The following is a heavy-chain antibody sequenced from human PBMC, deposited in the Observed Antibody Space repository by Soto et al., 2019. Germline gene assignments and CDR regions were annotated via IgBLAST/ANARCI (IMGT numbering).Heavy chain of an antibody. J-gene: IGHJ4*02. D-gene: IGHD6-19*01. Sequence: EVQLVESGGGLVQPGGSLRLSCAASGLTFSSYWMHWVRQAPGKGLVWVSRISTDGSVTTYADSVKGRFTISRDNAKNTLYLQINSLRTEDTAVYYCARAPYSSGWWGFDYGGQGTLVTVSS. V-gene: IGHV3-74*01. CDR2: ISTDGSVT. CDR1: GLTFSSYW. CDR3: ARAPYSSGWWGFDY.